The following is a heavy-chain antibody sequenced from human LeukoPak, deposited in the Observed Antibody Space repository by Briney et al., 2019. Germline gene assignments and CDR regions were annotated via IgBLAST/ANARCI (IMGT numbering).Heavy chain of an antibody. CDR1: GGSISSGSYY. CDR2: IYSSGGT. CDR3: ARDSVLYYFDS. J-gene: IGHJ4*02. D-gene: IGHD6-6*01. V-gene: IGHV4-61*02. Sequence: PSQTLSLTCTVSGGSISSGSYYWTWIRQPAGKGLEWIGRIYSSGGTNYNPSLKSRVTISVDTSKKHFSLELSSVTAADMAVYYCARDSVLYYFDSWGQGTLVTVSS.